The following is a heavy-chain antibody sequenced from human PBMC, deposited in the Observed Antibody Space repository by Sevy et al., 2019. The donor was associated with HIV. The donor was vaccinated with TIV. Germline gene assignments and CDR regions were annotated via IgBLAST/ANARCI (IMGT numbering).Heavy chain of an antibody. CDR2: ISWDGGIT. Sequence: GGSLRLSCAGSGITFDDSTMHWDRQAPGKGLEWVSVISWDGGITYYAYSVKGRFTISRDNNENSLYLQMNSLRTEDTALYYCAKDRKGVLRFLEWGGGMDVWGQGTTVTVSS. V-gene: IGHV3-43*01. J-gene: IGHJ6*02. D-gene: IGHD3-3*01. CDR1: GITFDDST. CDR3: AKDRKGVLRFLEWGGGMDV.